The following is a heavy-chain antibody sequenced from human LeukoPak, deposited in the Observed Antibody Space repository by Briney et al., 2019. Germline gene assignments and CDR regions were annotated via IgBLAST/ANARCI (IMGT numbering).Heavy chain of an antibody. CDR1: GGSISSSSYY. J-gene: IGHJ4*02. CDR2: IYYSGST. D-gene: IGHD4-17*01. CDR3: AVTTVTISE. Sequence: SETLSLTYTVSGGSISSSSYYWGWIRQPPGKGLEWIGSIYYSGSTYYNPSLKSRVTISVDTSKNQFSLKLSSVTAADTAVYYCAVTTVTISEWGQGTLVTVSS. V-gene: IGHV4-39*01.